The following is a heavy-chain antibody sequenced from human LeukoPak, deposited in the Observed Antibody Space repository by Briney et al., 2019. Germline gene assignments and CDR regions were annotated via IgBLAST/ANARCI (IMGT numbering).Heavy chain of an antibody. CDR1: GFTFSSCA. D-gene: IGHD3-22*01. V-gene: IGHV3-23*01. J-gene: IGHJ4*02. CDR3: AKDPTDFDSSGQTYFGY. CDR2: ISTSGGRT. Sequence: PGGSLRLSCAASGFTFSSCAMSWVRQAPGKGLEWVSAISTSGGRTFYADSVKGRFTISRDNSKNTLYLQMNSLKAEDTAIYYCAKDPTDFDSSGQTYFGYWGQGTLVTVSS.